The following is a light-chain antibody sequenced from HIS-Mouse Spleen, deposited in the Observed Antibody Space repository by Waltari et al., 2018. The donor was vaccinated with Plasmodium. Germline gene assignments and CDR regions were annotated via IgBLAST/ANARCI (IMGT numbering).Light chain of an antibody. CDR1: ASAVGSYNL. V-gene: IGLV2-23*01. CDR2: EGS. CDR3: CSYAGSSTWV. J-gene: IGLJ3*02. Sequence: QSALTQPASVSGSPGQPITISCTGPASAVGSYNLVSWYQQHPGKAPKVMIYEGSKRPSGVSNRFSGSKSGNTASLTISGLQAEDEADYYCCSYAGSSTWVFGGGTKLTVL.